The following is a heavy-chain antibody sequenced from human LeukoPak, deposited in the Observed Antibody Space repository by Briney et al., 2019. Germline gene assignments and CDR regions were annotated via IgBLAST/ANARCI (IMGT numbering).Heavy chain of an antibody. J-gene: IGHJ6*02. Sequence: TSETLSLTCTVSGGSISSYYWSWIRQPAGKGLEWIGRIYTSGSTNYNPSPKSRVTMSVDTSKNQFSLKLSSVTAADTAVYYCARVPPPVLGYYYGMDVWGQGTTVTVSS. V-gene: IGHV4-4*07. CDR2: IYTSGST. CDR3: ARVPPPVLGYYYGMDV. CDR1: GGSISSYY.